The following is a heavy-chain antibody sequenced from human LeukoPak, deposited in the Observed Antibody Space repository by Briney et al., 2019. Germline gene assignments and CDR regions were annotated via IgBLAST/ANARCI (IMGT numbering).Heavy chain of an antibody. J-gene: IGHJ6*03. CDR2: ISGSGDNM. Sequence: GGSLRLSCLASKFTFNNYAMTWVRQAPGRGLEWVSSISGSGDNMDYADSVKGRFTISRDNSENTLYLQMNSLRGEDTAVYYCARDGYSGSYYRLYYFFMDVWGKGTTVTVSS. D-gene: IGHD1-26*01. V-gene: IGHV3-23*01. CDR3: ARDGYSGSYYRLYYFFMDV. CDR1: KFTFNNYA.